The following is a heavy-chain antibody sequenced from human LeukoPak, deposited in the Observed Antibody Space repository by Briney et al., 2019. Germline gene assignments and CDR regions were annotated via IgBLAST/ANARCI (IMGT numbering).Heavy chain of an antibody. CDR2: INQDASEI. D-gene: IGHD4/OR15-4a*01. J-gene: IGHJ4*02. Sequence: PGGSLRLSCAASGFTFSTYWMNWYRQAPGKGLEWVGNINQDASEINYVDSVTGRFTISRDNAKNSLYLQMNSLRAEDTAIYYCATYDYGADYFDYWGQGTLVTVST. CDR3: ATYDYGADYFDY. CDR1: GFTFSTYW. V-gene: IGHV3-7*03.